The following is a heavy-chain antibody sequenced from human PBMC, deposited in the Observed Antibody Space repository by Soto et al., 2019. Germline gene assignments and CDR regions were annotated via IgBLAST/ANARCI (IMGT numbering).Heavy chain of an antibody. CDR3: ARDRLGLGFWSGSDGGGMDV. CDR1: GFTFSSYG. Sequence: PAGSLRLSCAASGFTFSSYGMHWVRQAPGKGLEWVAVIWYDGSNKYYADSVKGRFTISRDNSKNTLYLQMNSLRAEDTAVYYCARDRLGLGFWSGSDGGGMDVWGQGTNGTVSS. CDR2: IWYDGSNK. V-gene: IGHV3-33*01. D-gene: IGHD3-3*01. J-gene: IGHJ6*02.